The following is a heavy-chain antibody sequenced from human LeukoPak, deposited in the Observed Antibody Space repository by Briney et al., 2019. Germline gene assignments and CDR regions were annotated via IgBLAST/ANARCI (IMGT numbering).Heavy chain of an antibody. CDR1: GGTFSSYA. CDR2: MNPNSGNT. D-gene: IGHD1-26*01. J-gene: IGHJ4*02. V-gene: IGHV1-8*02. Sequence: ASVKVSCKASGGTFSSYAISWVRQATGQGLEWMGWMNPNSGNTGYAQKFQGRVTMTRNTSISTAYLELSSLRSDDTAVYYCASRTVNSGSLLPFDYWGQGTLVTVSS. CDR3: ASRTVNSGSLLPFDY.